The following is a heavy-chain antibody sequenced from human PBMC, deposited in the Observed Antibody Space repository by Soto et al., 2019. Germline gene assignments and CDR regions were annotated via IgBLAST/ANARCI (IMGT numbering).Heavy chain of an antibody. CDR2: IYYSGST. CDR3: ARQSSYDYVWGSYRHCFDY. CDR1: GGSISSSSYY. J-gene: IGHJ4*02. D-gene: IGHD3-16*02. Sequence: SETLSLTCTVSGGSISSSSYYWGWIRQPPGKGLEWIGSIYYSGSTYYNPSLKSRVTISVDTSKNQFSLKLSSVTAADTAVYYCARQSSYDYVWGSYRHCFDYWGQGTLVTV. V-gene: IGHV4-39*01.